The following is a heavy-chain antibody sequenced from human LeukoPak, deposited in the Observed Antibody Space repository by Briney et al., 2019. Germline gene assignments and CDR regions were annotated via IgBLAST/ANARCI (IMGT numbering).Heavy chain of an antibody. V-gene: IGHV4-61*01. CDR3: ARGRTGSYFAADY. J-gene: IGHJ4*02. CDR1: GDSVSSGSYY. CDR2: IYYSGST. Sequence: SETLSLTCTVSGDSVSSGSYYWSWIRQPPGKGLEWIGYIYYSGSTNYNPSLKSRVTISVDTSKNQFSLKLSSVTAADTAVYYCARGRTGSYFAADYWGQGTLVTVSS. D-gene: IGHD1-26*01.